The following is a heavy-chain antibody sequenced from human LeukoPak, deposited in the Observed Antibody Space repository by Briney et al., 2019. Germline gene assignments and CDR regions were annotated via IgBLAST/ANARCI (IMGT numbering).Heavy chain of an antibody. CDR1: GFTFSSYA. J-gene: IGHJ4*02. CDR2: ISYDGSNK. V-gene: IGHV3-30-3*01. Sequence: PGGSLRLSCAASGFTFSSYAMHWVRQAPGKGLEWVAVISYDGSNKYYADSVKGRFTISRDNSKNTLYLQMNSLRAEDTAVYYCAGGDSSGVFTNFDYWGQGTLVTVSS. CDR3: AGGDSSGVFTNFDY. D-gene: IGHD3-22*01.